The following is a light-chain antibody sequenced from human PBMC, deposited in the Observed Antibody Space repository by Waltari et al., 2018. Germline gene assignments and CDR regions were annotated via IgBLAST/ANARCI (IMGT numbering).Light chain of an antibody. CDR3: SSYAGSYTVL. Sequence: QSALTQPRSVSGSPGQSVTISCTGTSSDVGGYNYVSWYQQHPGKAPELMLVDVNKRPSGVPERFSCSKSGNTASLTISGLQAEDEADYYCSSYAGSYTVLFGGGTKLTVL. CDR1: SSDVGGYNY. V-gene: IGLV2-11*01. CDR2: DVN. J-gene: IGLJ2*01.